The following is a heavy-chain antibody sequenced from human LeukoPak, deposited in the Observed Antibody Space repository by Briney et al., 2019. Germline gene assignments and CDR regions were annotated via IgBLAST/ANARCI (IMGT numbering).Heavy chain of an antibody. D-gene: IGHD4-17*01. CDR2: IAPSGGD. Sequence: SETLSLMCTASGASISTFYWSWIRQPPGEGLEWLAYIAPSGGDVYNTSLNSRLTVSVDTSKNQFSLKLNSVTAADTAVYYCARHVATTVTRGYSCHPMDVWGKGTTVSVSS. J-gene: IGHJ6*03. CDR3: ARHVATTVTRGYSCHPMDV. CDR1: GASISTFY. V-gene: IGHV4-4*09.